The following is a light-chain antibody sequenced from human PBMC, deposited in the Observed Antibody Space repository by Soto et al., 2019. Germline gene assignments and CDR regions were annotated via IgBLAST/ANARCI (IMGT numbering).Light chain of an antibody. CDR2: DAS. V-gene: IGKV3-20*01. Sequence: EIVMTQSPGTLSLSPGERATLSCRASQSVNSYLAWYQQKPGQAPRLLISDASDRATDIPDRFSGSGSGTDFTLTISRLVPEDFAVYYCQQYGDTPVTFGQGPKVDIK. J-gene: IGKJ1*01. CDR3: QQYGDTPVT. CDR1: QSVNSY.